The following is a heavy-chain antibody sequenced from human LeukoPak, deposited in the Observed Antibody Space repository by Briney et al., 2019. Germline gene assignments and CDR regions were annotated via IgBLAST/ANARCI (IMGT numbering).Heavy chain of an antibody. CDR1: GFTFSSYA. CDR2: ISGSGGSI. CDR3: AKDTFSGVDV. Sequence: GGSLRLSCAASGFTFSSYAMSWVRQAPGKGLEWVSVISGSGGSIYYADSVKGRFTISRDNSKNTLHLQMNSLGAEDTAVYYCAKDTFSGVDVWGKGTTVTVSS. J-gene: IGHJ6*04. V-gene: IGHV3-23*01. D-gene: IGHD3-16*01.